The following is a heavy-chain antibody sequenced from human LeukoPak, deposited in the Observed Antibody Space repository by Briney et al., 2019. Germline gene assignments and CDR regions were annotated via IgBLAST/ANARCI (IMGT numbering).Heavy chain of an antibody. CDR3: ASGWYADDAFDI. J-gene: IGHJ3*02. V-gene: IGHV3-21*01. CDR1: GFTFSSYR. CDR2: ISSSSSYI. D-gene: IGHD6-19*01. Sequence: GGSLRLSCAASGFTFSSYRMNWVRQAPGKGLEWVSSISSSSSYIYYADSVKGRFTISRDNAKNSLYLQMNSLRAEDTAVYYCASGWYADDAFDIWGQGTMVTVSS.